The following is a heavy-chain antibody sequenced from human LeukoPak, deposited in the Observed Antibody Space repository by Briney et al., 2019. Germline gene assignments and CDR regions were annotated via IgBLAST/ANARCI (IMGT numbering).Heavy chain of an antibody. CDR3: ARQSVRAIAIAARPGNYFDY. Sequence: PETLSLTCTVSGGSISSSSDYWGWVRQPPGKGLEWLGSIYYSGNTYYNPSLKSRVTISLDTSKNQFSLKLSSVTAADTAVYYCARQSVRAIAIAARPGNYFDYWGQGTLVTVSS. CDR1: GGSISSSSDY. V-gene: IGHV4-39*01. CDR2: IYYSGNT. D-gene: IGHD6-6*01. J-gene: IGHJ4*02.